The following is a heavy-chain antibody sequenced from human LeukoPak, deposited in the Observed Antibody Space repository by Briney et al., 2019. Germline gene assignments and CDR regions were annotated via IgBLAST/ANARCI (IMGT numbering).Heavy chain of an antibody. J-gene: IGHJ5*02. CDR2: IRSKTYGGAT. Sequence: PGGSLRLSCSASGFTFGDYAMSWVRQAPGKGLEWVGFIRSKTYGGATEYAASVKGRFTISRDDSKSIAYLQMNSLKTEDTAMYYCTRAYYDVLPGDRWGQGTLVTVSS. CDR3: TRAYYDVLPGDR. D-gene: IGHD3-9*01. CDR1: GFTFGDYA. V-gene: IGHV3-49*04.